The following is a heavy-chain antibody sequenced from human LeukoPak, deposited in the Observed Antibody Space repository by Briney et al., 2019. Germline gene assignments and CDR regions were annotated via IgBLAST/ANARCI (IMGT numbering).Heavy chain of an antibody. CDR2: IYPGDSDT. V-gene: IGHV5-51*01. D-gene: IGHD1-26*01. J-gene: IGHJ3*02. Sequence: GESLKISCKGSGYSFTSYWIGWVRPMPGKGLEWMGIIYPGDSDTRYSPSSQGQVTISADKSISTAYLQWSSLKASDTAMYYCARPGYSGSYHPSDAFDIWGQGTMVTVSS. CDR3: ARPGYSGSYHPSDAFDI. CDR1: GYSFTSYW.